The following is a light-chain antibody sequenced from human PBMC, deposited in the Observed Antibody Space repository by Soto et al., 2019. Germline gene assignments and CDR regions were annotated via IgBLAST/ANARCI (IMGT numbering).Light chain of an antibody. J-gene: IGKJ5*01. CDR2: DAS. V-gene: IGKV1-33*01. CDR1: QDINKN. Sequence: DTQMTQSPSSLSASVGDRVTITCQASQDINKNLIWYQKKPGKAPKLLIYDASDLETGVPSRFSGSGSGTGFTFTISSLQPEDFATYYCQQYESLPLTFGQGTRLEIK. CDR3: QQYESLPLT.